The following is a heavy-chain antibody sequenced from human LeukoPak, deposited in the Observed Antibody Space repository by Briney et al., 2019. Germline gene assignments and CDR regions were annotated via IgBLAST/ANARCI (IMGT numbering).Heavy chain of an antibody. Sequence: SETLSLTCAVSGGSISSGGYSWSWIRQPPGKGLEWIGYIYHSGSTYYNPSLKSRVTISVDTSKNQFSLKLSSVTAADTAVYYCACSWSTGDYYFDYWGQGTLVTVSS. CDR3: ACSWSTGDYYFDY. D-gene: IGHD6-13*01. J-gene: IGHJ4*02. CDR2: IYHSGST. V-gene: IGHV4-30-2*01. CDR1: GGSISSGGYS.